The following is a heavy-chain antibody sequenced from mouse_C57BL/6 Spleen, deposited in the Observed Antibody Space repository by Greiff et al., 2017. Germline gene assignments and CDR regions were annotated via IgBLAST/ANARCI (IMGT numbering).Heavy chain of an antibody. D-gene: IGHD1-1*01. V-gene: IGHV2-5*01. CDR1: GFSLTSYG. CDR3: AKEDGSSLLDY. J-gene: IGHJ2*01. Sequence: VKVVESGPGLVQPSQSLSITCTVSGFSLTSYGVHWVRQSPGKGLEWLGVIWRGGSTDYNAAFMSRLSITKDNSKSQVFFKMNSLQADDTAIYYCAKEDGSSLLDYWGQGTTLTVSS. CDR2: IWRGGST.